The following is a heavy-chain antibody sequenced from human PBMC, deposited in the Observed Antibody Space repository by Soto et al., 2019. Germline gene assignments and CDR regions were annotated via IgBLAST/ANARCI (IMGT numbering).Heavy chain of an antibody. CDR3: AKDEESFPFSGYDYVGAFDI. Sequence: EVQLLESGGGLVQPGGSLRLSCAASGFTFSSYAMSWVRQAPGKGLEWVSAISGSGGSTYYADSVKGRFTISRDNSKNTLYLQMNSLRAEDTAVYYCAKDEESFPFSGYDYVGAFDIWGQGTMVTVSS. CDR1: GFTFSSYA. J-gene: IGHJ3*02. CDR2: ISGSGGST. V-gene: IGHV3-23*01. D-gene: IGHD5-12*01.